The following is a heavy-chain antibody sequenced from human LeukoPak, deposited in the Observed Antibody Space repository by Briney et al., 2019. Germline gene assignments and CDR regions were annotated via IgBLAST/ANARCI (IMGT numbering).Heavy chain of an antibody. V-gene: IGHV3-48*03. CDR1: GFTFSSYE. J-gene: IGHJ4*02. CDR2: ISSSGCTI. Sequence: GGSLRLSCAASGFTFSSYEMNWVRQAPGKGLEWVSYISSSGCTIYYADSVKGRFTISRDNAKNSLYLQMNSLRAEDTAVYYCARASGYDFRPFDYWGQGTLVTVSS. CDR3: ARASGYDFRPFDY. D-gene: IGHD5-12*01.